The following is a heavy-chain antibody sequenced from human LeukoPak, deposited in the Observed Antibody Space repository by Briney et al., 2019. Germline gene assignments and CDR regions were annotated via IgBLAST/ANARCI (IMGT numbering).Heavy chain of an antibody. CDR2: ISSSGSTI. CDR1: GFTFSSYE. J-gene: IGHJ5*02. CDR3: AREAIAAAFDP. D-gene: IGHD6-13*01. Sequence: GSLRLSCTASGFTFSSYEMNWVRQAPGKGLEWVSYISSSGSTIYYADSMKGRFTISRDNAKNLLYLQMNSLRAEDTAVYYCAREAIAAAFDPWGQGTLVTVSS. V-gene: IGHV3-48*03.